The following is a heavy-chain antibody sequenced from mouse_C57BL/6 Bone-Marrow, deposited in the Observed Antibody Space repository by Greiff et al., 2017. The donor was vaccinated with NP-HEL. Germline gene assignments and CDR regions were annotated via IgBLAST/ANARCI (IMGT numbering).Heavy chain of an antibody. D-gene: IGHD2-5*01. V-gene: IGHV1-4*01. CDR1: GYTFTSYT. J-gene: IGHJ2*01. CDR3: ARGHSNCPGDY. Sequence: QVQLQQSGAELARPGASVKMSCKASGYTFTSYTMHWVKQRPGQGLEWIGYINPSSGYTKCNQKFKDKATLTADKSSSTAYMQLSSLTSEDSAVYYCARGHSNCPGDYWGQGTTLTVSS. CDR2: INPSSGYT.